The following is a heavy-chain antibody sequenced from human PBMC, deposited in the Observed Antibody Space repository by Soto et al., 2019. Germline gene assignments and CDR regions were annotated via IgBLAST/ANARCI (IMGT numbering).Heavy chain of an antibody. D-gene: IGHD4-17*01. Sequence: QVQLQESGPGLVKPSQTLSLTCTVSGDSISSGGYYWSWIRQHPGKGLEWIGYIYYTGTTYYSPFLESRVIISVDTSKDQFSLKLNSVTAADTAVYYCARVSGLYGDPKFDYWGQGTLVTVSS. CDR2: IYYTGTT. V-gene: IGHV4-31*03. CDR3: ARVSGLYGDPKFDY. CDR1: GDSISSGGYY. J-gene: IGHJ4*02.